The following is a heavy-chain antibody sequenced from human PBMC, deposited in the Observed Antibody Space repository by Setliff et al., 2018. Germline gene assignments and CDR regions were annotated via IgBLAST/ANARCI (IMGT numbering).Heavy chain of an antibody. CDR1: GGSISSGGYY. J-gene: IGHJ6*03. Sequence: TLSLTCTVSGGSISSGGYYWSWIRQHPGKGLEWIGYIYYSGSTYYNPSLKSRVTISVDTSKNQFSLKLSSVTAADTAVYYCGRTMTYYYLCMDVWGNGTTVTVSS. CDR2: IYYSGST. CDR3: GRTMTYYYLCMDV. V-gene: IGHV4-31*03.